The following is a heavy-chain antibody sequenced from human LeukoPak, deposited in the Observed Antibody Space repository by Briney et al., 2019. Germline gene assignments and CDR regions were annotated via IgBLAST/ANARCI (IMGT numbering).Heavy chain of an antibody. J-gene: IGHJ4*02. CDR1: GYSISSGYY. CDR2: IYHSGST. D-gene: IGHD3-10*01. Sequence: SETLSLTCTVSGYSISSGYYWGWIRQPPGKGLEWIGSIYHSGSTYYNPSLKSRVTISVDTSKNQFSLKLSSVTAADTAVYYCARERRGDYYGSGSYHDYWGQGTLVTVSS. V-gene: IGHV4-38-2*02. CDR3: ARERRGDYYGSGSYHDY.